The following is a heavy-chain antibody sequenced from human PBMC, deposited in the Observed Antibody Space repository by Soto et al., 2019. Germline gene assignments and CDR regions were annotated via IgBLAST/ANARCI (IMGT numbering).Heavy chain of an antibody. CDR2: IYYSGST. J-gene: IGHJ3*02. V-gene: IGHV4-59*01. D-gene: IGHD1-26*01. CDR1: GGSISSYY. Sequence: SETLSLTCTVSGGSISSYYWSWIRQPPGKGLEWIGYIYYSGSTNYNPSLKSRVTISVDTSKNQFSLKLSSVTAADTAVYYCARDRGIVGTTVHAFDIWGQGTMVTVSS. CDR3: ARDRGIVGTTVHAFDI.